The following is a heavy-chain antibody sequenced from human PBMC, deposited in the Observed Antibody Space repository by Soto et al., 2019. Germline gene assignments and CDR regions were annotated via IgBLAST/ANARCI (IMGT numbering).Heavy chain of an antibody. V-gene: IGHV3-74*01. CDR1: GFTFRGYW. J-gene: IGHJ6*02. Sequence: VGSLRLSGGGSGFTFRGYWMHWVRQSPGKGLVWVSRINSDGTTTAYADSVKGRFTISRDNSKNTLFLQMTSLRADDTAVYYCTHCRGESCHGGYFGMDVWGQGTTVTVSS. CDR3: THCRGESCHGGYFGMDV. D-gene: IGHD2-15*01. CDR2: INSDGTTT.